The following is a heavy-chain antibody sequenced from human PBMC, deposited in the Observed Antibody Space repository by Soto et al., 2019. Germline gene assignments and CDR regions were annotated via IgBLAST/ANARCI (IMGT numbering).Heavy chain of an antibody. CDR3: AKDRKVYNSGWLSPD. CDR1: GFTFSSYA. D-gene: IGHD6-19*01. J-gene: IGHJ4*02. V-gene: IGHV3-23*01. Sequence: GGSLRLSCAASGFTFSSYAMSWVRQAPGKGLEWVSAISGSGGSTYYADSVKGRFTISRDNSKNTLYLQMNSLRAEDTAVYYCAKDRKVYNSGWLSPDWGQGTLVTVSS. CDR2: ISGSGGST.